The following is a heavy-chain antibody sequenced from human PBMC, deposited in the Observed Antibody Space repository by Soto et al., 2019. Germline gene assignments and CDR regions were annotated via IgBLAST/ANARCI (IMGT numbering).Heavy chain of an antibody. V-gene: IGHV1-18*01. Sequence: ASVKVSCKASGYTFTSYGISWVRQAPGQGLEWMGWISAYNGNTNYAQKLQGRVTMTTDTSTSTAYMELRSLRSDDTAVYYCARDRKAMIVVAPDAFHIWGQGTMVTLS. J-gene: IGHJ3*02. CDR3: ARDRKAMIVVAPDAFHI. CDR1: GYTFTSYG. CDR2: ISAYNGNT. D-gene: IGHD3-22*01.